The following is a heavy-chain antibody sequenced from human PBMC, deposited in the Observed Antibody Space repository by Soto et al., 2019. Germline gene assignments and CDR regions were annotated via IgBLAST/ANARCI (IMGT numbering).Heavy chain of an antibody. CDR1: GFTFGGYA. D-gene: IGHD3-3*01. CDR3: AKGYYDFRSGPNVNYYFDY. CDR2: ISGSGGSK. V-gene: IGHV3-23*01. Sequence: PGGSLRLSCAASGFTFGGYAMSWVRQVPGKGLEWVSVISGSGGSKYYADSVKGRFTISRDNSKNTLHLQMNSLRAEDTAVYYCAKGYYDFRSGPNVNYYFDYWGQGTLVTVSS. J-gene: IGHJ4*02.